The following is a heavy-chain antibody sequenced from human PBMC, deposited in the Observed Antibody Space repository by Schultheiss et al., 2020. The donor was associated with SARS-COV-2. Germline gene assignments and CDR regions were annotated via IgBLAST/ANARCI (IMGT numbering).Heavy chain of an antibody. CDR2: ISSSSSYT. J-gene: IGHJ4*02. V-gene: IGHV3-21*05. D-gene: IGHD2-15*01. Sequence: GGSLRLSCAASGFTFSSYSMNWVRQAPGKGLEWVSYISSSSSYTNYADSVKGRFTISRDNAKNSLYLQMNSLRAEDTAVYYCTASRAARGGGQGTLVTVSS. CDR3: TASRAARG. CDR1: GFTFSSYS.